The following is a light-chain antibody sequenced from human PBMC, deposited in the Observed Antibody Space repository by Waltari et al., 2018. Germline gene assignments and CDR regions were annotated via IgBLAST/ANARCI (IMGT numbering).Light chain of an antibody. Sequence: EIVMTQSPATLSVSPGERAPLYCRASQSISSQLAWYQQKPGQAPRLLIYGASTRATGIPARFSGSGSGTEFTLTISSLQSEDFAVYFCQQYHESPPITFGPGTKVDIK. CDR2: GAS. CDR1: QSISSQ. J-gene: IGKJ3*01. CDR3: QQYHESPPIT. V-gene: IGKV3-15*01.